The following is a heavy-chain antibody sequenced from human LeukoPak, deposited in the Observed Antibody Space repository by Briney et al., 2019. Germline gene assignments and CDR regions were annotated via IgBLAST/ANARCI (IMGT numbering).Heavy chain of an antibody. Sequence: GGSLRLSCAASGFTFSIYGMSWVRQAPGKGLEWVSSITGSGASTYYADSVKGRFTISRDNSKNTLYLQMNSLRAEDTAVYYCAKDWYSYGSFDYWGQGTLVTVSS. J-gene: IGHJ4*02. CDR2: ITGSGAST. D-gene: IGHD5-18*01. V-gene: IGHV3-23*01. CDR3: AKDWYSYGSFDY. CDR1: GFTFSIYG.